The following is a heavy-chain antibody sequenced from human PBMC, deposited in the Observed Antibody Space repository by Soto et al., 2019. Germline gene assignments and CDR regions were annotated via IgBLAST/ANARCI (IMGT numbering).Heavy chain of an antibody. CDR2: ISSSGSSI. Sequence: PWGSLRLSCEASGFTFIDYYIIWIRQSPVKWLEWLSYISSSGSSIYYADSVKGRFTISRDNAKELLYLRLNNLRAEDTAVYYCARDKTTVAGTGYYGLDVWGQGTSVTVSS. V-gene: IGHV3-11*01. CDR3: ARDKTTVAGTGYYGLDV. J-gene: IGHJ6*02. CDR1: GFTFIDYY. D-gene: IGHD6-19*01.